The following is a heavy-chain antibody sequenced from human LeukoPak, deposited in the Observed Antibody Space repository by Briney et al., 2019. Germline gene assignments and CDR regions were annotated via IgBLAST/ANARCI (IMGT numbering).Heavy chain of an antibody. J-gene: IGHJ4*02. D-gene: IGHD3-22*01. CDR1: GFTFSSHA. Sequence: PGGSLRLSCAASGFTFSSHAMSWVRQAPGKGLEWVSAISGSGGSAYYADSVKGRFTISRDNSKNTLYLQMNSLRAEDTAVYYCAKDPNYYDSSGPPLRLWGQGTLVTVSS. CDR3: AKDPNYYDSSGPPLRL. V-gene: IGHV3-23*01. CDR2: ISGSGGSA.